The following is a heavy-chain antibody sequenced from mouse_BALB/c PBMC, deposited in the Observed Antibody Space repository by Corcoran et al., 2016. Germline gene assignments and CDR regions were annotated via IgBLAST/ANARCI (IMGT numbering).Heavy chain of an antibody. Sequence: EVQLQQSGPELVKPGASMKISCKASGYSFTGYTMNWVKQIHGKNLEWIGLINPYNGGTSYNQKFKGKDTLTVDKSSSTAYMELLSLTYDDSAVYYCARYYGSSYDWYFDVWGAGTTVTVSS. CDR1: GYSFTGYT. V-gene: IGHV1-18*01. D-gene: IGHD1-1*01. CDR3: ARYYGSSYDWYFDV. CDR2: INPYNGGT. J-gene: IGHJ1*01.